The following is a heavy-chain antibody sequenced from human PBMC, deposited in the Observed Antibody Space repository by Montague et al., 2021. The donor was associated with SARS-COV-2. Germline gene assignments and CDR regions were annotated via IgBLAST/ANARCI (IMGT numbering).Heavy chain of an antibody. CDR3: ARDRSYYDSSDFDL. D-gene: IGHD3-22*01. J-gene: IGHJ2*01. CDR2: ISSSGSTI. CDR1: GFTFSNYE. V-gene: IGHV3-48*03. Sequence: SRRLSCAASGFTFSNYEMNWVRQAPGKGLEWVSYISSSGSTIYYADSVKGRFTISRDNAKNSLYLQMNSLRAEDTAVYYCARDRSYYDSSDFDLWGRGTLVTVSS.